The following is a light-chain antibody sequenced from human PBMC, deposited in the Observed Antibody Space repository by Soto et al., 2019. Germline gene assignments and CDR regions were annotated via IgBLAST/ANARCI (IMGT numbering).Light chain of an antibody. J-gene: IGLJ1*01. V-gene: IGLV2-23*01. CDR1: SSDVGSYNL. CDR2: EGS. CDR3: CSYAGSSTYHV. Sequence: QSALTQPASVSGSPGQSITISCTGTSSDVGSYNLVSWYQQHPGKAPKLMIYEGSKRPSGVSNRFSGSKSGNTASLTISGLQAEDEADYYCCSYAGSSTYHVFGTGTKVTV.